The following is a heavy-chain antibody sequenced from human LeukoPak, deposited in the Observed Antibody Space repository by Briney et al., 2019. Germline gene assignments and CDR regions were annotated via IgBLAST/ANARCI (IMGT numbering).Heavy chain of an antibody. Sequence: PSETLSLTCTVSGGSISSSSYYWTWIRQPPGEGLEWIGYIYYSGSTNYNPSLKSRVTISIDTSKSQFSLNMTSVTAADTAVYYCAAAPYYYYGMDIWGQGTTVTVSS. V-gene: IGHV4-61*01. CDR2: IYYSGST. CDR1: GGSISSSSYY. D-gene: IGHD6-6*01. CDR3: AAAPYYYYGMDI. J-gene: IGHJ6*02.